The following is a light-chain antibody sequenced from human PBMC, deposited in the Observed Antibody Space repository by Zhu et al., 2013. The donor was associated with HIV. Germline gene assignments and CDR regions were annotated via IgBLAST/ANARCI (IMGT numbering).Light chain of an antibody. CDR2: RNY. V-gene: IGLV1-47*01. J-gene: IGLJ3*02. CDR3: ATWDDTMSGLV. CDR1: RSNIGNNY. Sequence: QSLLTQTPSASTSPGQRVTISCSGSRSNIGNNYVFWYQQLPGTAPRLLIYRNYQRPSGVPDRFSGAKSGTSASLAISGLRPEDEGDYFCATWDDTMSGLVFGGGTKLSVL.